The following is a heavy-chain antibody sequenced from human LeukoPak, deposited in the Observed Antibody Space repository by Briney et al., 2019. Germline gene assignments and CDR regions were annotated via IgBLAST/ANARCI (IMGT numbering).Heavy chain of an antibody. J-gene: IGHJ4*02. CDR2: ISYDGSIK. V-gene: IGHV3-30*03. Sequence: GRSLRLSCAASGFTFSSYGIHWVRQAPGKGLEWVAVISYDGSIKYYADSVKGRFTISRDNAKNSLYLQVNSLRAEDTAVYYCARAGPITMVRGVITPPFDYWGQGTLVTVSS. CDR3: ARAGPITMVRGVITPPFDY. CDR1: GFTFSSYG. D-gene: IGHD3-10*01.